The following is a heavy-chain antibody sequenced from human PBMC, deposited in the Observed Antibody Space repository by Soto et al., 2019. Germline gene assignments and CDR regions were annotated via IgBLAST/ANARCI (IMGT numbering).Heavy chain of an antibody. J-gene: IGHJ4*02. V-gene: IGHV4-31*03. CDR3: ARTSGSELHFDY. Sequence: QVQLQESGPGLVKPSQTLSLTCTVSGGSISSGGYYWSWIRQHPGKGLEWIGYIYYSGSTYYNPSLKSRXXIXVXXSKNQFSLKLSSVTAADTAVYYCARTSGSELHFDYWGQGTLVTVSS. CDR2: IYYSGST. CDR1: GGSISSGGYY. D-gene: IGHD1-26*01.